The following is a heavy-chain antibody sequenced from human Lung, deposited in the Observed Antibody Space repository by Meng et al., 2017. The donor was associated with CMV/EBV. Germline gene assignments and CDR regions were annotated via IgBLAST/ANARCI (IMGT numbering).Heavy chain of an antibody. Sequence: QVQLQESGPGLVKPSQTRSPNCPGXGGSISSGSYYWSWIRQPAGKGLEWIGRIYTSGSTNYNPSLKSRVTISVDTSKNQFSLKLSSVTAADTAVYYCARGIVVVTAGRWFDPWGQGTLVTVSS. CDR2: IYTSGST. J-gene: IGHJ5*02. CDR1: GGSISSGSYY. CDR3: ARGIVVVTAGRWFDP. D-gene: IGHD2-21*02. V-gene: IGHV4-61*02.